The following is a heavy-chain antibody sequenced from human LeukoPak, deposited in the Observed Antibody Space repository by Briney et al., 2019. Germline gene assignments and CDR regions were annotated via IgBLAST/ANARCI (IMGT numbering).Heavy chain of an antibody. V-gene: IGHV3-74*01. CDR3: AKARPAIAARVGYYYGLDV. J-gene: IGHJ6*02. CDR1: GFTFSSYW. CDR2: ISSDGSST. Sequence: PGGSLRLSCAASGFTFSSYWMHWVRQAPGKGLVWVSRISSDGSSTSYADSVKGRFTISRDNSKNTLYLQMNTLRAEDTAVYYCAKARPAIAARVGYYYGLDVWGQGTTVTVSS. D-gene: IGHD6-6*01.